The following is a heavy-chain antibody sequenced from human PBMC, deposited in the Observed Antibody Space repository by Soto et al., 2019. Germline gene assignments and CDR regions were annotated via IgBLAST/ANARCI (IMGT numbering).Heavy chain of an antibody. D-gene: IGHD3-22*01. CDR1: GGSISSYY. J-gene: IGHJ4*02. CDR2: IYYSGST. CDR3: ARAQSTYYYDSSGYYSY. Sequence: QVQLQESGPGLVKPSETLSLTCTVSGGSISSYYWSWIRQPPGKGLEWIGYIYYSGSTNYNPSLKSRVTISVDTSKNQFSLKLSSVTAADTAVYYCARAQSTYYYDSSGYYSYWGQGTLVTVSS. V-gene: IGHV4-59*01.